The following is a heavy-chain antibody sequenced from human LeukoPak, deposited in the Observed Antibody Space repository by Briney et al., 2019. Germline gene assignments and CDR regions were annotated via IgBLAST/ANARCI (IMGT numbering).Heavy chain of an antibody. CDR2: ISGSGGST. D-gene: IGHD5-12*01. CDR3: ARDEGTSGYDLLDY. Sequence: PGGSLRLSCAASGFTFSSYAMSWVRQAPGKGLEWVSAISGSGGSTYYADSVKGRFTISRDNAKDSLYLQMNSLRAEDTAVYYCARDEGTSGYDLLDYWGQGTLVTVSS. CDR1: GFTFSSYA. J-gene: IGHJ4*01. V-gene: IGHV3-23*01.